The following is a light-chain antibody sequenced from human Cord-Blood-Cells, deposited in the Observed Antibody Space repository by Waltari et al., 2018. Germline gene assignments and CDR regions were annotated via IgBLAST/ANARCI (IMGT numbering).Light chain of an antibody. V-gene: IGLV2-8*01. CDR3: SSYAGSNNLYV. Sequence: QSALTTPPSASGSPGQPVALSCTGARSDVGGYNYVPCYQQHQGKAPKLMIYEVSKRPSGVPDRFSGSKSGNTASLTVSGLQAEDEADYYCSSYAGSNNLYVFGTGTKVTVL. J-gene: IGLJ1*01. CDR2: EVS. CDR1: RSDVGGYNY.